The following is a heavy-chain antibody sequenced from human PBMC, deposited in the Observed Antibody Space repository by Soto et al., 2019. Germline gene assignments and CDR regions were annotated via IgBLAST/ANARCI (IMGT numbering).Heavy chain of an antibody. CDR2: IYYSGST. D-gene: IGHD1-26*01. V-gene: IGHV4-59*01. CDR3: AKGHSAKLYYYYYGMEV. Sequence: LSLTCTVSGGSIISYYWSWIRQPPGKGLEWIGYIYYSGSTNYNPSLKSRVTISVDTSKNQFSLKLSSVTAADTAVYYCAKGHSAKLYYYYYGMEVWGQRTTVNVSS. CDR1: GGSIISYY. J-gene: IGHJ6*02.